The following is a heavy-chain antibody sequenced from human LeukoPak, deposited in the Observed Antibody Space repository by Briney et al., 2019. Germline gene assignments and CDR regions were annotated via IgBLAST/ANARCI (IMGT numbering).Heavy chain of an antibody. CDR3: ARQGFDTMVRGAHDGMDV. J-gene: IGHJ6*02. CDR1: GASISSYY. CDR2: IYYSGST. V-gene: IGHV4-59*08. Sequence: PSETLSLTCTVSGASISSYYWSWIRQPPGKGLEWVGYIYYSGSTNYNPSLKSRVTISVDTSKNQFSLKLSSVTAADTAVYYCARQGFDTMVRGAHDGMDVWGQGTTVTVSS. D-gene: IGHD3-10*01.